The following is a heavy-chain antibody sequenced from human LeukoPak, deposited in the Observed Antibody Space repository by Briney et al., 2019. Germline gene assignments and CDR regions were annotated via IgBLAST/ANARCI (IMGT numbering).Heavy chain of an antibody. CDR1: GYSISSGYY. Sequence: SETLSLTCAVSGYSISSGYYWGWIRQPPVKGLEWIGSIYHSGSTYYNPSLKSRVTISVDTSKNQFSLELSSVTAADTAVYYCARDPGGYYDFWSGYLSATMDVWGKGTTVTVSS. D-gene: IGHD3-3*01. J-gene: IGHJ6*03. V-gene: IGHV4-38-2*02. CDR2: IYHSGST. CDR3: ARDPGGYYDFWSGYLSATMDV.